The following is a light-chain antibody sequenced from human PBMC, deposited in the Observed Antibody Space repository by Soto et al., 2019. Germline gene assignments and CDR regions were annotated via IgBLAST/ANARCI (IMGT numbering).Light chain of an antibody. CDR2: AAS. CDR3: QQSYSTPQT. CDR1: QSISSY. V-gene: IGKV1-39*01. Sequence: DIQMTQSLSSLSASVGDRVTITCGASQSISSYLNWYQQKPGKAPKLLIYAASSLQSGVPSRFSGSGSGTDFTLTISSLQPEDFATYYCQQSYSTPQTFGQGTKVDIK. J-gene: IGKJ1*01.